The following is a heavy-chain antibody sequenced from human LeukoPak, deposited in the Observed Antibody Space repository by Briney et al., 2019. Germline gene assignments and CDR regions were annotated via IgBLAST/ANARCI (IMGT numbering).Heavy chain of an antibody. CDR1: GGSISSGGYY. CDR3: ARLWFGELLLPEY. Sequence: SETLSLTCTVSGGSISSGGYYWSWIRQPPGKGLEWIGSIYYSGSTYYNPSLKSRVTISVDTSKNQFSLKLSSVTAADTAVYYCARLWFGELLLPEYWGQGTLVTVSS. D-gene: IGHD3-10*01. CDR2: IYYSGST. J-gene: IGHJ4*02. V-gene: IGHV4-39*07.